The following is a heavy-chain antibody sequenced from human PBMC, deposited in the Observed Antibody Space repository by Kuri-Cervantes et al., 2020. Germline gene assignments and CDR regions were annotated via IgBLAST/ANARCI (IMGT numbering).Heavy chain of an antibody. CDR3: AKDPSPSSSVWFDP. V-gene: IGHV3-9*01. Sequence: SLKISCAASGFTFDDYAMHWVRQAPGKGLEWVSGISWNSGSIGYADSVKGRFTNSRDNAKNSLYLQMNSLRAEDTALYYCAKDPSPSSSVWFDPWGQGTLVTVSS. J-gene: IGHJ5*02. CDR1: GFTFDDYA. D-gene: IGHD6-13*01. CDR2: ISWNSGSI.